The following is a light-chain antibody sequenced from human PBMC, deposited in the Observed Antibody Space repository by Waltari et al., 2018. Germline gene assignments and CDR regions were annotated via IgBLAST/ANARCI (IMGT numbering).Light chain of an antibody. V-gene: IGKV3-20*01. CDR3: QQYGTAPRT. Sequence: EVVLTQSPVTLSLSPGERATLSCRASQRVSGTYLAWYQQKAGQATRLLIFGASIRATAVADRFSGRGSGTDFTLTIDGLEPEDSAVYYCQQYGTAPRTFGQGTKVEIK. J-gene: IGKJ1*01. CDR1: QRVSGTY. CDR2: GAS.